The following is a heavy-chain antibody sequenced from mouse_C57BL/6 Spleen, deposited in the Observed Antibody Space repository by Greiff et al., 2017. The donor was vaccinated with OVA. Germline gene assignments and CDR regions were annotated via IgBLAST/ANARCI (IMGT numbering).Heavy chain of an antibody. J-gene: IGHJ4*01. CDR1: GYTFTSYW. D-gene: IGHD2-4*01. CDR3: IYDYDEGYAMDY. V-gene: IGHV1-59*01. CDR2: IDPSDSYT. Sequence: QVQLQQSGAELVRPGTSVKLSCKASGYTFTSYWMHWVKQRPGQGLEWIGVIDPSDSYTNYNQKFKGKATLTVDTSSSTAYMQLSSLTSEDSAVYYCIYDYDEGYAMDYWGQGTSVTVSS.